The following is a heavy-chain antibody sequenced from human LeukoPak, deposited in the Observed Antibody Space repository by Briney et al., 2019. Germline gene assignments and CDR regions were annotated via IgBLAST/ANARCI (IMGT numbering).Heavy chain of an antibody. Sequence: GGSLRLSCAASGFTISSYAMRWVRQAPGKGLEWVSTTSSRGGSTYYADSVKGRFTISRDNSKNTLFLQMNSLRAEDTAVYYCAKGRLQIDYWGQGTLVTVSS. CDR2: TSSRGGST. V-gene: IGHV3-23*01. J-gene: IGHJ4*02. CDR1: GFTISSYA. D-gene: IGHD4-11*01. CDR3: AKGRLQIDY.